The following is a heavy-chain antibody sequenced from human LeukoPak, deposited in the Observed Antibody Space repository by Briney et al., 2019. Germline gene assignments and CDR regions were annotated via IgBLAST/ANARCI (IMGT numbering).Heavy chain of an antibody. CDR1: GFTFSSYA. J-gene: IGHJ4*02. CDR3: AKAPQIVPAAAIDC. V-gene: IGHV3-23*01. D-gene: IGHD2-2*01. CDR2: ISGSGGST. Sequence: GGSLRLSCAASGFTFSSYAMSWVRQAPGKGLEWVSAISGSGGSTYYADSVKGRFTISRDNSKNTLYLQMNSLRAEDTAVYYCAKAPQIVPAAAIDCWGQGTLVTVSS.